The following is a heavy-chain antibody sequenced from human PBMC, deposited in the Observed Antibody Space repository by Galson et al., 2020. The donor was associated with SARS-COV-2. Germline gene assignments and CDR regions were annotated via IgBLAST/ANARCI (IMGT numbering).Heavy chain of an antibody. CDR3: ATEEVNGGKGYYYYYGMDV. D-gene: IGHD2-15*01. Sequence: SETLSLTCTVSGGSISSSSYYWGWIRQPPGKGLEWIESIYYSGSTYYNPSLKSRVTISVDTSKNQFSLKLSSVTAADTAVYYCATEEVNGGKGYYYYYGMDVWGQGTTVTVSS. CDR2: IYYSGST. CDR1: GGSISSSSYY. J-gene: IGHJ6*02. V-gene: IGHV4-39*01.